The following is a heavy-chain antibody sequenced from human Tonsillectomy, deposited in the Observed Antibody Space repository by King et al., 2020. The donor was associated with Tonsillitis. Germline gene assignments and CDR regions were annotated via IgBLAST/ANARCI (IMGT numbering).Heavy chain of an antibody. D-gene: IGHD6-19*01. CDR1: GGSISSGGYS. V-gene: IGHV4-30-4*07. Sequence: VQLQESGPGLVKPSQTLSLTCAVSGGSISSGGYSWSWIRQPPGKGLEWIGYIYYSGSTYYNPSLKSRVTISVDTSKNQFSLKLSSVTAADTAVYYCARDGGFSSGPLGRLLPRGMDVWGQGTTVTVSS. J-gene: IGHJ6*02. CDR3: ARDGGFSSGPLGRLLPRGMDV. CDR2: IYYSGST.